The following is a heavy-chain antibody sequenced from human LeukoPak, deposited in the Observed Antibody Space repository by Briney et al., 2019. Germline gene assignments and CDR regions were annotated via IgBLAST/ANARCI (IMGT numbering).Heavy chain of an antibody. CDR1: GFTFSSYA. Sequence: GRSLRLSCAASGFTFSSYAMHWVRQAPGKGLEWVAVISYDGRNKYYADSVKGRFTISGDNSKNTLYLQMNSLRAEDTAVYYCARDQGYCSSTSCHRAFDIWGQGTMVTVSS. CDR2: ISYDGRNK. CDR3: ARDQGYCSSTSCHRAFDI. D-gene: IGHD2-2*02. V-gene: IGHV3-30-3*01. J-gene: IGHJ3*02.